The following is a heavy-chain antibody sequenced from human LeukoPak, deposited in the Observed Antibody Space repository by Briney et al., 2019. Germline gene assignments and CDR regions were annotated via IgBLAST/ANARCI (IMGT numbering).Heavy chain of an antibody. CDR2: ISGSGGST. J-gene: IGHJ4*02. D-gene: IGHD2-15*01. CDR3: ARELYCSGGSCYPDYFDY. CDR1: GFTFSSYA. V-gene: IGHV3-23*01. Sequence: GGSLRLSCAASGFTFSSYAMSWVRQAPGKGLEWVSAISGSGGSTYYADSVKGRFTISRDNAKNSLYLQMNSLRAEDTAVYYCARELYCSGGSCYPDYFDYWGQGTLVTVSS.